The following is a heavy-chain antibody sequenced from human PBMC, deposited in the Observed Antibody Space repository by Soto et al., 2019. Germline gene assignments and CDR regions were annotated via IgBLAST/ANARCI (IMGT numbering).Heavy chain of an antibody. CDR1: GYTFTSYG. Sequence: QVQLVQSGAEVKKPGASVKVSCKASGYTFTSYGISWVRQAPGQGLEWMGWISAYNGNTNYAQKLQGRVTMTTDTPTSTAYMGRRSRRSEDRAVYYCAREGAWLGELGGAGGTYNEFDYWGQGTLVTVSS. CDR2: ISAYNGNT. V-gene: IGHV1-18*01. CDR3: AREGAWLGELGGAGGTYNEFDY. J-gene: IGHJ4*02. D-gene: IGHD3-10*01.